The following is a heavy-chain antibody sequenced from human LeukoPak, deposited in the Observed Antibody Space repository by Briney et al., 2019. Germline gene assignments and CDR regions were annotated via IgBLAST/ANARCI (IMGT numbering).Heavy chain of an antibody. CDR3: AKGTEQWLVHDDAFDI. D-gene: IGHD6-19*01. Sequence: PGGSLRLSCAASGFTFSSYAMSWVRQAPGKGLEWVSAISGSGGSTYYADSVKGRFTISRDNSKNTLYLQMNSLRAEDTAVYYCAKGTEQWLVHDDAFDIWGQGTMVTVSS. J-gene: IGHJ3*02. CDR2: ISGSGGST. CDR1: GFTFSSYA. V-gene: IGHV3-23*01.